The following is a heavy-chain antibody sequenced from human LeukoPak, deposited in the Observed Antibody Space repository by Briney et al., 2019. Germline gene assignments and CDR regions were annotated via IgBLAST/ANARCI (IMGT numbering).Heavy chain of an antibody. J-gene: IGHJ5*02. CDR1: GGSISSGSYY. CDR3: ARLVRGIPVLYNWFDP. D-gene: IGHD3-10*01. Sequence: SETLSLTCTVSGGSISSGSYYWSWIRQPAGKGLEWLGRIYTSGSTNYNPSLKSRVTISVDTSKNQFSLKLSSVTAADTAVYYCARLVRGIPVLYNWFDPWGQGTLVTVSS. V-gene: IGHV4-61*02. CDR2: IYTSGST.